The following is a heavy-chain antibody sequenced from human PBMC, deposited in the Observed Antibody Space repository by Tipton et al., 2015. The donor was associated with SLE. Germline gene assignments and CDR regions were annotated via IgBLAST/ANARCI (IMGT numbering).Heavy chain of an antibody. Sequence: GLVKPSETLSITCSVSGASFNGDHWNWIRQPPGKGLEWIGQSTYSGGPTYNPSLNSRVTVSVDTSKNQFSLKLTSVIAADTAVYYCARTNGGGATFFDYWGQGVLVTVSS. D-gene: IGHD3-16*01. CDR3: ARTNGGGATFFDY. CDR2: STYSGGP. V-gene: IGHV4-59*12. CDR1: GASFNGDH. J-gene: IGHJ4*02.